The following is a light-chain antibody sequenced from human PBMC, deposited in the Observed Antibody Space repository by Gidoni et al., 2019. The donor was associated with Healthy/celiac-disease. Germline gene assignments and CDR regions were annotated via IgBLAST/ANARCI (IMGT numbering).Light chain of an antibody. CDR1: KLGDKY. V-gene: IGLV3-1*01. CDR2: QDS. J-gene: IGLJ2*01. CDR3: QAWDSSTAVV. Sequence: SYELTQPPSVSVSPGQTASITCSGDKLGDKYACWYQQKPGQSPVLVIYQDSKRPSVIPERFSGSNSGNTATLTIGGTQAMEEADYYCQAWDSSTAVVFGGGTKLTVL.